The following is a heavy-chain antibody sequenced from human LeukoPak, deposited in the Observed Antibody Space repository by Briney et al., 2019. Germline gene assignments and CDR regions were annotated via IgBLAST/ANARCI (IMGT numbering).Heavy chain of an antibody. CDR3: AKSEYYYYYYAMDV. CDR2: IRSDGSIR. V-gene: IGHV3-30*02. J-gene: IGHJ6*02. CDR1: GFTFSSYG. Sequence: GGSLRLSCAASGFTFSSYGMHWVRQAPGKGLEWVAFIRSDGSIRYYTESLKGRFTISRDNSKNTLYLQMSSLRAEDTAVYYCAKSEYYYYYYAMDVWGQGTTVTVSS.